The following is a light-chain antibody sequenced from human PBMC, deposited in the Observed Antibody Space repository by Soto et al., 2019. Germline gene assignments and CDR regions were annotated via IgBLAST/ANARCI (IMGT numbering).Light chain of an antibody. CDR3: MQGTHWPRT. CDR1: QRLVYSDGNPY. Sequence: DVVMTQSPLSLPVTLGPPASISCRSRQRLVYSDGNPYLHWFQQRPGQSPRRLIYKVSNRDSGVPDRFSGSGSGPDFTLKISRVEAEDVGVYYCMQGTHWPRTFGQGNKVEIK. CDR2: KVS. J-gene: IGKJ1*01. V-gene: IGKV2-30*01.